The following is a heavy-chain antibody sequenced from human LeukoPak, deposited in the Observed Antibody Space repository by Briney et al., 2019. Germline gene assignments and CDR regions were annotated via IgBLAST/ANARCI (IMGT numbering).Heavy chain of an antibody. V-gene: IGHV1-2*02. CDR2: INPNSGGT. D-gene: IGHD2-2*01. CDR1: GYTFIGYY. Sequence: ASVKVSCKASGYTFIGYYMHWVRQAPGQGLEWMGWINPNSGGTQYAQKFQGRVTMTRDTSISTAYMELSRLRSDDTAVYYRARYCSGTSCYGGFDYWGQGTLVTVSS. J-gene: IGHJ4*02. CDR3: ARYCSGTSCYGGFDY.